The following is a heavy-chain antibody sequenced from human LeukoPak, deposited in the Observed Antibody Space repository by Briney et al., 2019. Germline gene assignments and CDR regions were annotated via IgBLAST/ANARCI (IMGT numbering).Heavy chain of an antibody. D-gene: IGHD6-6*01. CDR1: GFTYSYYD. CDR3: ARVHFSSSPYFDY. CDR2: IWYDGSNE. V-gene: IGHV3-33*01. J-gene: IGHJ4*02. Sequence: GGTLRLFCGASGFTYSYYDMHGVRQAPGRGLVGVAVIWYDGSNEYYADSVKGRFTISRDNSKNTLYLQMNSLRAEDTAVYYCARVHFSSSPYFDYWGQGTLVTVSS.